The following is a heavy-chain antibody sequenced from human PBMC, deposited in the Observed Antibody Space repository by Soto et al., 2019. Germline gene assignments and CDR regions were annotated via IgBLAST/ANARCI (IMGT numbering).Heavy chain of an antibody. Sequence: SVKVSCKASGGTFSSYAISWVRQAPGQGLEWMGGIIPIFGTANYARKFQGRVTITADESTSTAYMELSSLRSEDTAVYYCARDGIVVVPAAVYYYYGMDVWGQGTTVTVSS. CDR2: IIPIFGTA. V-gene: IGHV1-69*13. CDR3: ARDGIVVVPAAVYYYYGMDV. J-gene: IGHJ6*02. CDR1: GGTFSSYA. D-gene: IGHD2-2*01.